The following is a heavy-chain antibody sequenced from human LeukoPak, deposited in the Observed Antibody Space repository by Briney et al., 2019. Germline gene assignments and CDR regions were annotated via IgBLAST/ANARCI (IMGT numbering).Heavy chain of an antibody. D-gene: IGHD3-10*01. Sequence: TSGTLSLTCAVSGGSISSSNWWSWVRQPPGKGLEWIGEIYHSGSTNYNPSLKSRVTISVDKSKNQFSLKLSSVTAADTAVYYCARGVRGVLTYYFDYWGQGTLVTVSS. CDR2: IYHSGST. CDR3: ARGVRGVLTYYFDY. J-gene: IGHJ4*02. CDR1: GGSISSSNW. V-gene: IGHV4-4*02.